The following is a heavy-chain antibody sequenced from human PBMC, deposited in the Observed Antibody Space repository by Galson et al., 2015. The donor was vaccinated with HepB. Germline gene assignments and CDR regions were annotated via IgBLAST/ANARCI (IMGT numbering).Heavy chain of an antibody. Sequence: LRLSCAASGFPFSNAWMTWVRQAPGKGLEWVGRIKDKSDGGTTDYAAPVKGRFTISRDDSENTLYLQMNSLKTEDTAVYYCTTVRYCTSTSCPTRRYYMDVWGKGTTVTVSS. CDR1: GFPFSNAW. CDR2: IKDKSDGGTT. CDR3: TTVRYCTSTSCPTRRYYMDV. J-gene: IGHJ6*03. V-gene: IGHV3-15*05. D-gene: IGHD2-2*01.